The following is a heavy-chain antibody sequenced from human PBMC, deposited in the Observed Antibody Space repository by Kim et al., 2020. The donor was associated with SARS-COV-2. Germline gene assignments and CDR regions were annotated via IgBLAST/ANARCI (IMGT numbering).Heavy chain of an antibody. D-gene: IGHD4-4*01. J-gene: IGHJ5*02. V-gene: IGHV4-39*01. Sequence: SETLSLTCTVSGGSISSSSYYWGWIRQPPGKGLEWIGSIYYSGSTYYNPSLKSRVTISVDTSKNQFSLKLSSVTAADTAVYYCAGAVDTYSNYDPWGQGTLVTVSS. CDR3: AGAVDTYSNYDP. CDR1: GGSISSSSYY. CDR2: IYYSGST.